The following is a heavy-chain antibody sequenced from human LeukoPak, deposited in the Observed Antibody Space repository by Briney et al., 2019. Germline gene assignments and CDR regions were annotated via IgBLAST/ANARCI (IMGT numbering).Heavy chain of an antibody. D-gene: IGHD5-18*01. CDR2: ISYDGSNK. CDR1: GFTFSNYA. J-gene: IGHJ4*02. CDR3: ARDSREGYSYGSYFDY. V-gene: IGHV3-30*09. Sequence: GSLRLSSAASGFTFSNYARHWVRQAPGKGLEWVAVISYDGSNKYYADSVKGRFAISRDNSKNTLYLLMNSLRAEDTAVYYCARDSREGYSYGSYFDYWGQGTLVTVSS.